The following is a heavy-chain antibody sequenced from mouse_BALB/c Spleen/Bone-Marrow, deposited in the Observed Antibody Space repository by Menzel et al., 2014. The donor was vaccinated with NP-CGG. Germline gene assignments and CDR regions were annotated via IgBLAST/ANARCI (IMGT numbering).Heavy chain of an antibody. D-gene: IGHD2-14*01. CDR2: IHPNSGNT. V-gene: IGHV1S130*01. CDR3: VRHHRYAYYFDY. Sequence: QVQLKESGAELVKPGASVKLSCKASGYTFTNYFMYWVKQRPGQGLEWIGEIHPNSGNTNYNEKFKGKATLTVDTSSSTAYVDLSSLTSEDSAVYYCVRHHRYAYYFDYWGQGTTLTVSS. CDR1: GYTFTNYF. J-gene: IGHJ2*01.